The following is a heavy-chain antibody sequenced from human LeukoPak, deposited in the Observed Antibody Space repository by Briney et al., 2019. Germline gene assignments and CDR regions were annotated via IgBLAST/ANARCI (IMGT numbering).Heavy chain of an antibody. Sequence: GGSLRLSCAASGFTFSSYGMSWVRQAPGKGLEWVSAISGGGGSTYYADSVKGRFTISRDNSKNTLYLQMNSLRAEDTAVYYCAKDRLVVTAGDYWGQGTLVTVSS. D-gene: IGHD2-21*02. CDR1: GFTFSSYG. CDR3: AKDRLVVTAGDY. V-gene: IGHV3-23*01. J-gene: IGHJ4*02. CDR2: ISGGGGST.